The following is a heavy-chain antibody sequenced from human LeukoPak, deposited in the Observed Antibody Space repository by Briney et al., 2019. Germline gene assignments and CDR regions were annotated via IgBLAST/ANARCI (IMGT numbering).Heavy chain of an antibody. CDR2: INHSGST. V-gene: IGHV4-34*01. D-gene: IGHD2-2*01. CDR3: ARGGYCSSTSCYRRHYYYYGMDV. Sequence: PGGSLRLSCAASGFIFSSYDMSWIRQPPGKGLEWIGEINHSGSTNYNPSLKSRVTISVDTSKNQFSPKLSSVTAADTAVYYCARGGYCSSTSCYRRHYYYYGMDVWGQGTAVTVSS. J-gene: IGHJ6*02. CDR1: GFIFSSYD.